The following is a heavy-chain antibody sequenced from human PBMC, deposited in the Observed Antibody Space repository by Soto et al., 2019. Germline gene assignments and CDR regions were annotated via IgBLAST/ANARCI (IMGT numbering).Heavy chain of an antibody. CDR3: ARDGSGDRHAFDI. V-gene: IGHV3-33*01. J-gene: IGHJ3*02. Sequence: GGSLRLSCASSGFSFSSYGMHLVRQAPGKGLEWVAVIWYDGSNKYYADSVKGRFTISRDNSKNTLYLLMNSLRAEDTAVYYCARDGSGDRHAFDIWGQGTMVTVSS. CDR2: IWYDGSNK. CDR1: GFSFSSYG. D-gene: IGHD3-10*01.